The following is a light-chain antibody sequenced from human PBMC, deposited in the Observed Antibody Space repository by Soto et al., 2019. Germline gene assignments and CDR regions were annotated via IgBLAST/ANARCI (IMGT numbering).Light chain of an antibody. CDR1: SSDVGRYDY. V-gene: IGLV2-11*01. CDR3: CSYAGIYSYV. CDR2: DVT. J-gene: IGLJ1*01. Sequence: QSVPTQPRSVSGSPGQSVTIACTGTSSDVGRYDYVSWYQQHPGEAPKLVVYDVTKRPSGVPDRFSGSKSGNTASLTISGLQAEDEADYYCCSYAGIYSYVFGTGTKVTVL.